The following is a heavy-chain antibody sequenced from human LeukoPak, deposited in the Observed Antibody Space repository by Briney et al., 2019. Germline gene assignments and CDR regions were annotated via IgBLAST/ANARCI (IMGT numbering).Heavy chain of an antibody. CDR3: AKDSHYFDY. V-gene: IGHV3-23*01. CDR2: ISGSGGST. CDR1: GFTFRSYA. J-gene: IGHJ4*02. Sequence: GGSLRLSCAASGFTFRSYAMCWVRQAPGKGLEWVSAISGSGGSTYYADSVKGRFTSSRDNSKNTLYLQMNSLRAEDTAVYYCAKDSHYFDYWGQGTLVTVSS.